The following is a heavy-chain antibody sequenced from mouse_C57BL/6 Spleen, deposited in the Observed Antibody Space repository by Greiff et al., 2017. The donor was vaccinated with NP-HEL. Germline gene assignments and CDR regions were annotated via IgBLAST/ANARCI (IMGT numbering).Heavy chain of an antibody. D-gene: IGHD1-1*01. V-gene: IGHV1-69*01. CDR2: IDPSDSYT. Sequence: QVQLQQPGAELVMPGASVKLSCKASGYTFTSYWMHWVKQRPGQGLEWIGEIDPSDSYTNYNQKFKGKSTLTVDKSSSTAYMQLSSLTSEDSAVYYCEINYTGSSPFDYWGQGTTLTVSS. CDR3: EINYTGSSPFDY. CDR1: GYTFTSYW. J-gene: IGHJ2*01.